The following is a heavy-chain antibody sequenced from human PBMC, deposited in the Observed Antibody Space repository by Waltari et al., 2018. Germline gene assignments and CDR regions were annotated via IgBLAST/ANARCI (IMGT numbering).Heavy chain of an antibody. Sequence: QMQLQESGPGLVKPSETLSLTCTVSGGSISSSSYFWAWIRQPPGKGLEGIGSFYYGGNTYYNPSLKSRVTISVDKSKNQFSLNLSSVTTADTSVYYCAREKVAALYGMDVWGQGTTVIVSS. V-gene: IGHV4-39*01. CDR1: GGSISSSSYF. CDR3: AREKVAALYGMDV. D-gene: IGHD6-25*01. CDR2: FYYGGNT. J-gene: IGHJ6*02.